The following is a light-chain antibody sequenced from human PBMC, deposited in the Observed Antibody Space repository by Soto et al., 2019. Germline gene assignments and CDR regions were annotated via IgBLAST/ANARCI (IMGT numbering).Light chain of an antibody. CDR2: EAT. V-gene: IGLV2-23*01. CDR1: SNDVGSFNL. CDR3: CSYARSSTVV. Sequence: QSVLTQPASVSGSPGQSITISCSGTSNDVGSFNLVSWYQQHPGKVPKLMIYEATKRPSGVSNRFSGSKSGNTASMTISGLQAEDEADYYCCSYARSSTVVFGGGIKVTVL. J-gene: IGLJ2*01.